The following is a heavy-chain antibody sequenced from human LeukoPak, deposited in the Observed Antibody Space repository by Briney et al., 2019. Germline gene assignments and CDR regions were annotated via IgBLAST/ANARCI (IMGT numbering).Heavy chain of an antibody. CDR2: ISGNGRST. V-gene: IGHV3-23*01. CDR3: AEEYYVLLVYGLGGSFDN. J-gene: IGHJ4*02. D-gene: IGHD2-8*02. Sequence: GGSLRLSCAASAFTFSSYAMSWVRQAPGKGLEWVSTISGNGRSTYYGDSVKGRFTISRDNSKNTLSLQMNSLRAEDTAVYYCAEEYYVLLVYGLGGSFDNWGRGTLVTVSS. CDR1: AFTFSSYA.